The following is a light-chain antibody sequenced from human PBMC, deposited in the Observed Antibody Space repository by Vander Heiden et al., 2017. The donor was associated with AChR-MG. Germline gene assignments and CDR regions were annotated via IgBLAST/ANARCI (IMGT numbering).Light chain of an antibody. CDR2: EGR. J-gene: IGLJ3*02. CDR3: CSYAGSSTFWV. V-gene: IGLV2-23*01. Sequence: QSALTQPAPVSGSPGQSITISCTGTSSDVGSYNLVSWYQQHPGKAPKLMIYEGRKRPSGVSNRFSGSKSGNTASLTISGLQAEDEADYYCCSYAGSSTFWVFGGGTKLTGL. CDR1: SSDVGSYNL.